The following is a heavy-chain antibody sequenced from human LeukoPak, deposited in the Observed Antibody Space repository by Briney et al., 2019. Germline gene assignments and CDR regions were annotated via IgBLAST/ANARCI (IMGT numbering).Heavy chain of an antibody. Sequence: GGSPRLSCAASGFTFSSYGMHWVRQAPGKGLEWVAVIWYDGSNKYYADSVKGRFTISRDNSKNTLYLQMNSLRAEDTAVYYCARDGYCSSTSCAPGDYWGQGTLVTVSS. D-gene: IGHD2-2*03. CDR3: ARDGYCSSTSCAPGDY. CDR2: IWYDGSNK. J-gene: IGHJ4*02. V-gene: IGHV3-33*01. CDR1: GFTFSSYG.